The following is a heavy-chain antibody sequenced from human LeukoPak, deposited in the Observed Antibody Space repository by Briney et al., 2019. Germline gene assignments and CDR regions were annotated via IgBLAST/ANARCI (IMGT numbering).Heavy chain of an antibody. CDR2: ISHSGTT. CDR1: GGSISSYY. J-gene: IGHJ4*02. D-gene: IGHD6-13*01. V-gene: IGHV4-59*01. Sequence: PSETLSLTCTVSGGSISSYYWSWIRQSPGKGLEWIGYISHSGTTNYNPSLKSRVTISVAPSKNQFSLKLRSVTAPDTAMYYCARDRGNYFDYWGQGTLVTVSS. CDR3: ARDRGNYFDY.